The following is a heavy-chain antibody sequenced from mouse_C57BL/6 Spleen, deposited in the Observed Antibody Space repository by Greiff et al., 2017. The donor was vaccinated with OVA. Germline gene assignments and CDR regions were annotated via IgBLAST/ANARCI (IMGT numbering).Heavy chain of an antibody. CDR1: GYTFTSYW. CDR2: IDPSDSYT. CDR3: ARRGGNYRYYAMDY. Sequence: QVQLQQPGAELVKPGASVKLSCKASGYTFTSYWMQWVKQRPGQGLEWIGEIDPSDSYTNYNQKFKGKATLTVDTSSSTAYMQLSSLTSEDSAVYYCARRGGNYRYYAMDYWGQGTSVTVSS. D-gene: IGHD2-1*01. V-gene: IGHV1-50*01. J-gene: IGHJ4*01.